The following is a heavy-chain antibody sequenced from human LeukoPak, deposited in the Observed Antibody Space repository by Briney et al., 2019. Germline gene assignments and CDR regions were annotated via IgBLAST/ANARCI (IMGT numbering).Heavy chain of an antibody. CDR1: GYSISSGYY. CDR3: ARRRGLWFGESDLGY. CDR2: INHSGST. Sequence: SETLSLTCDVSGYSISSGYYWAWIRQPPGKGLEWIGEINHSGSTNYNPSLKSRVTISVDTSKNQFSLKLSSVTAADTAVYYCARRRGLWFGESDLGYWGQGTLVTVSS. V-gene: IGHV4-38-2*01. J-gene: IGHJ4*02. D-gene: IGHD3-10*01.